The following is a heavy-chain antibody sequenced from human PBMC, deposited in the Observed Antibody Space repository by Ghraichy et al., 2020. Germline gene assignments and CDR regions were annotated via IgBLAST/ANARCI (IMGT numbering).Heavy chain of an antibody. CDR1: GGTFSSYA. CDR2: IIPIFGTA. V-gene: IGHV1-69*13. D-gene: IGHD3-22*01. CDR3: ARHYYDSSGYQWYYYYGMDV. J-gene: IGHJ6*02. Sequence: SVKVSCKASGGTFSSYAISWVRQAPGQGLEWMGGIIPIFGTANYAQKFQGRVTITADESTSPAYMELSSLRSEDTAVYYCARHYYDSSGYQWYYYYGMDVWGQGTTVTVSS.